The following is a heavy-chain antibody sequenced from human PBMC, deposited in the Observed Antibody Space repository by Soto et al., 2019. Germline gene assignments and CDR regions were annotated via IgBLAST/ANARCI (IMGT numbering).Heavy chain of an antibody. D-gene: IGHD1-7*01. CDR1: GGTFSNYV. V-gene: IGHV1-69*06. J-gene: IGHJ4*02. CDR2: IIPISGAA. Sequence: AVKVSCKASGGTFSNYVVNWVRQAPGQGLEWMGRIIPISGAANYAQKFQGRATITADKSTSTSYMELSSLRSEDTAVYYCARDMTRTVVLYFDFWGQGTLVTVSS. CDR3: ARDMTRTVVLYFDF.